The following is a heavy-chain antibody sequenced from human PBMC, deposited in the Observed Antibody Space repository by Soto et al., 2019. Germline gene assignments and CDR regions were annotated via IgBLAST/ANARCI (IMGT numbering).Heavy chain of an antibody. CDR2: IWYDGSNK. Sequence: PGGSLRLSCAASGFTFSSYGMHWVRQAPGKGLEWVAVIWYDGSNKYYADSVKDRFTISRDNSKNTLYLQMNSLRAEDTAVYYCARDKSRYYYGMDVWGQGTTVTVSS. CDR1: GFTFSSYG. CDR3: ARDKSRYYYGMDV. V-gene: IGHV3-33*01. J-gene: IGHJ6*02.